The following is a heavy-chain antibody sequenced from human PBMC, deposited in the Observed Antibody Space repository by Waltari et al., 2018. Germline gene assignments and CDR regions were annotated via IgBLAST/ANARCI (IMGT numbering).Heavy chain of an antibody. CDR1: GYTFTSYG. Sequence: QVQLVQSGAEVKKPGASVKVSCKASGYTFTSYGISWVRQAPGQGLEWMGWSSAYNGNTNYAQKLQGRVPMTTATSTSTAYMELRSLRSDDTAVYYCARDRGLRDWNDYRVAFDIWGQGTMVTVSS. CDR3: ARDRGLRDWNDYRVAFDI. V-gene: IGHV1-18*01. CDR2: SSAYNGNT. J-gene: IGHJ3*02. D-gene: IGHD1-1*01.